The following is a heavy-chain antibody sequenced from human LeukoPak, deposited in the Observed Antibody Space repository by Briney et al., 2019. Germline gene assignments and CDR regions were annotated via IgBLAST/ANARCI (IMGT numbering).Heavy chain of an antibody. CDR3: VKDPPLSAGAFDL. CDR1: GFTFSNYA. V-gene: IGHV3-23*01. Sequence: PGGSLRLSCAAAGFTFSNYAMSWVRQARGKGPEWVSAISGSGGSTYYADSVKGRFTISRDNSKNTLYLQMNSLRAEDTGVYYCVKDPPLSAGAFDLWGQGTMVTVSS. CDR2: ISGSGGST. J-gene: IGHJ3*01.